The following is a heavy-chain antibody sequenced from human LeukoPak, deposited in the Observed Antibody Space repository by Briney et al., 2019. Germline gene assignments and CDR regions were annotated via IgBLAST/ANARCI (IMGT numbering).Heavy chain of an antibody. Sequence: SVKVSCKASGGTFSSYAISWVRQAPGQGLEWMGGIIPIFGTANYAQKFQGRVTITTDESTSTAYMELSSLRSEDTAVYYCARDRGPGGIYDSNSYFDYWGQGTLVTVSS. CDR3: ARDRGPGGIYDSNSYFDY. J-gene: IGHJ4*02. V-gene: IGHV1-69*05. D-gene: IGHD6-6*01. CDR1: GGTFSSYA. CDR2: IIPIFGTA.